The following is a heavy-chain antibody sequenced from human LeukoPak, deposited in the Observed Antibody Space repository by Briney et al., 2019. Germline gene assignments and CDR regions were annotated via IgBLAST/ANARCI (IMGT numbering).Heavy chain of an antibody. D-gene: IGHD7-27*01. J-gene: IGHJ4*02. Sequence: GGSLRLSCAASGFTFSSYEMNWVRQAPGKGLEWVSYISSSGSTIYYADSVKGRFTTSRDNAKNSLYLQMNSLRAEDTAVYYCARVGWGLFDYWGQGTLVTVSS. CDR1: GFTFSSYE. CDR2: ISSSGSTI. V-gene: IGHV3-48*03. CDR3: ARVGWGLFDY.